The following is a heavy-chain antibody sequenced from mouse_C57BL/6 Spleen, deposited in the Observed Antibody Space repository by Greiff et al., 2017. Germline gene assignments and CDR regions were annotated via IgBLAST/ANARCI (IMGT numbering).Heavy chain of an antibody. CDR1: GYSFTDYN. V-gene: IGHV1-39*01. D-gene: IGHD1-1*01. J-gene: IGHJ2*01. CDR3: ARSHLRSMDY. Sequence: VQLQQSGPELVKPGASVKISCKASGYSFTDYNMHWVKQSNGKSLEWIGVINPNYGTTSYNQKFKGKATLTVAQSSSTAYMQLNSLTSEDSAFYYGARSHLRSMDYWGQGTTLTVSS. CDR2: INPNYGTT.